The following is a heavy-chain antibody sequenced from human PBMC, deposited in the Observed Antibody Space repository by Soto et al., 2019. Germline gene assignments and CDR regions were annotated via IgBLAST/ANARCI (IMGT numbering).Heavy chain of an antibody. V-gene: IGHV3-9*01. CDR1: GFTFDDYA. J-gene: IGHJ4*02. CDR2: ISWNSGSI. D-gene: IGHD4-17*01. Sequence: EVQLVESGGGLVQPGRSLRLSCAASGFTFDDYAMHWVRQAPGKGLEWVSGISWNSGSIGYADSVKGRFTISRDNAKNSLYLPMNSLRAEDTALYYCAKDMRVRDYGDYAALDYWGQGTLVTVSS. CDR3: AKDMRVRDYGDYAALDY.